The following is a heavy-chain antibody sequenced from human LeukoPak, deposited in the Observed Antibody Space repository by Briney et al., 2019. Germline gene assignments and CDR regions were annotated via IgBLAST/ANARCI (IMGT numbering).Heavy chain of an antibody. V-gene: IGHV4-31*03. CDR2: IYYSGST. CDR3: ARGAYDILTGPRRGWFDP. Sequence: SETLSLTCTVSGGSISSGGYYWSWIRQHPGKGLEWIGYIYYSGSTYYNPSLKSRVTISVDTSKNQFSLKLSSVTAADTAVYYCARGAYDILTGPRRGWFDPWGQGTLVTVSS. CDR1: GGSISSGGYY. D-gene: IGHD3-9*01. J-gene: IGHJ5*02.